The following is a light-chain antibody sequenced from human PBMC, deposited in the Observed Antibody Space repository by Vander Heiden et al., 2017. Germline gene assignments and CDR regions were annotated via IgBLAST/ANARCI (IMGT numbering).Light chain of an antibody. CDR2: DDS. V-gene: IGLV3-21*02. Sequence: SYVLTQPPSVSVAPGQTARITCGGNNIGSKSVHWYQQKPGQAPVLVDYDDSDQPSGIPERFSGSNSGNTATLTISRVEAGDEADYYCQVWDSSTDHPYVFGTGTQVTVL. J-gene: IGLJ1*01. CDR1: NIGSKS. CDR3: QVWDSSTDHPYV.